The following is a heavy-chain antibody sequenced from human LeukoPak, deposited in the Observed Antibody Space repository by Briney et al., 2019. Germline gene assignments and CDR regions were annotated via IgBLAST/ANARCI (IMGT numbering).Heavy chain of an antibody. CDR1: GFTFSSYS. J-gene: IGHJ3*02. D-gene: IGHD3-22*01. V-gene: IGHV3-21*01. CDR2: ISSGSSHI. Sequence: GGSLRLSCAASGFTFSSYSMNWVRQAPGKGLEWVSSISSGSSHIYYADSVKGRFTISRDNAKNSLYLQVNSLRAEDTAVYYCARDHYDSTGGSFDMWGQGTMVTVSS. CDR3: ARDHYDSTGGSFDM.